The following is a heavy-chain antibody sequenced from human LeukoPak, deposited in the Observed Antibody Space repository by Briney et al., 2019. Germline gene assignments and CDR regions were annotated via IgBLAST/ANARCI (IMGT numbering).Heavy chain of an antibody. J-gene: IGHJ5*02. CDR2: IYHSGST. Sequence: SETLSLTCTVSGYSISSGYYWGWIRQPPGKGLEWIGTIYHSGSTNYNPSLKSRVTISVDTSKNQFSLKLSSVTAADTAVYYCARERGDNWNVGPWGQGTLVTVSS. CDR1: GYSISSGYY. D-gene: IGHD1-20*01. CDR3: ARERGDNWNVGP. V-gene: IGHV4-38-2*02.